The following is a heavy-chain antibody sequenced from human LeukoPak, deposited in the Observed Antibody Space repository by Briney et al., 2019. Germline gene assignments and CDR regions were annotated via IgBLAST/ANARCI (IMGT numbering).Heavy chain of an antibody. CDR1: GYTFTDYY. CDR2: INPNSGGT. Sequence: ASVKVSCKASGYTFTDYYIHWVRQAPGQGLEWLGWINPNSGGTNYAQKFQGRVTMTRDTSISTAYMELSRLRSDDMAVYYCIRGVSFDYWGQGTLVTVSS. D-gene: IGHD3-10*01. CDR3: IRGVSFDY. V-gene: IGHV1-2*02. J-gene: IGHJ4*02.